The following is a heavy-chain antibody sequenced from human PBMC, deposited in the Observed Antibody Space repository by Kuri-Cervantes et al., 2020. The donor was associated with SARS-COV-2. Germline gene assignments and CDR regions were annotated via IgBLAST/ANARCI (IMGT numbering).Heavy chain of an antibody. Sequence: ESLKISCTVSGCSISRSDYYWGWIRQSPGKGLEWIGSLYYSGSTYYNPTLRTRVTMSVDTSKNQLSLKLSSVAAADTAVYYCGRHRAQWELPSHHYYMDVWGKGTPVTVSS. J-gene: IGHJ6*03. CDR2: LYYSGST. CDR3: GRHRAQWELPSHHYYMDV. V-gene: IGHV4-39*01. D-gene: IGHD1-26*01. CDR1: GCSISRSDYY.